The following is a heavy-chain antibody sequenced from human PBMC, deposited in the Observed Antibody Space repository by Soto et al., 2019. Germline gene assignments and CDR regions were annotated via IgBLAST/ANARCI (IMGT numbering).Heavy chain of an antibody. CDR3: AYLPCSGGSCYWFSFSGMDV. D-gene: IGHD2-15*01. J-gene: IGHJ6*02. CDR2: IYWDDDK. Sequence: QITLKESGPTLVKPTQTLTLTCTFSGFSLSTSGVGVAWIRQPPGKALEWLALIYWDDDKRFRPSLESRLTIPKYTXXNPVVLTMTTMDSVDTATYYCAYLPCSGGSCYWFSFSGMDVWGQGTTVTVSS. V-gene: IGHV2-5*02. CDR1: GFSLSTSGVG.